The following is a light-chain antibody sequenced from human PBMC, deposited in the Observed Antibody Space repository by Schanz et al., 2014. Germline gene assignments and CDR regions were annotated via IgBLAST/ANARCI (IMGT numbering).Light chain of an antibody. CDR2: GAS. CDR1: QSISSY. J-gene: IGKJ3*01. Sequence: EIVLTQSPGTLSVSPGERVTLSCRASQSISSYLAWYQHRPGQAPRLLIYGASTRATGIPARFSGSGSGTXFNLNISSLQSEDFAVYSCQQYNTWPVTFGPGTKVDIK. V-gene: IGKV3-15*01. CDR3: QQYNTWPVT.